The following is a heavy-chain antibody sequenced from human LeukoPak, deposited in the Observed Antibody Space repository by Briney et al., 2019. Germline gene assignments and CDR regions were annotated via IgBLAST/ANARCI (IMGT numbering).Heavy chain of an antibody. Sequence: GGSLRLSCAASGFTFSSYSMNWVRQAPGKGLEWVSSISSSSLYIYYADSVKGRFTISRDNAKNSLYLQMNSLRAEDTAVYYCARADWDTAMIDYWGQGTLVTVSS. J-gene: IGHJ4*02. D-gene: IGHD5-18*01. CDR1: GFTFSSYS. CDR2: ISSSSLYI. CDR3: ARADWDTAMIDY. V-gene: IGHV3-21*01.